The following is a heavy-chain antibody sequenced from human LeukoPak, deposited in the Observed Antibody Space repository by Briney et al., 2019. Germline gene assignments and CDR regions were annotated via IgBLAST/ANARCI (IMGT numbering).Heavy chain of an antibody. D-gene: IGHD7-27*01. CDR3: ARFSPRAMGNYLDF. Sequence: PSETLSLTCAVSGGSISSGSYAWSWIRQPPGKGLEWIGYIYPRGSTYYNPSLKSRVILSLDKSANQFSLNLSSVTAADTAVYYCARFSPRAMGNYLDFWGQGTLVTVSS. CDR2: IYPRGST. V-gene: IGHV4-30-2*01. CDR1: GGSISSGSYA. J-gene: IGHJ4*02.